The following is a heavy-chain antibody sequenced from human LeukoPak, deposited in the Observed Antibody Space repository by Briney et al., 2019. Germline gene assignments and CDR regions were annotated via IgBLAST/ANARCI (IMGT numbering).Heavy chain of an antibody. Sequence: GGPLRLSCAASGFTFSDYYMSWIRQAPGKGLEWVSYISSGGTTIYYADSVKGRFTISRDNAKNSLYLQMNSLRAEDTAVYYCARGPSTIASLRGLYWGQGTLVTVSS. CDR3: ARGPSTIASLRGLY. V-gene: IGHV3-11*01. D-gene: IGHD3-3*02. CDR1: GFTFSDYY. J-gene: IGHJ4*02. CDR2: ISSGGTTI.